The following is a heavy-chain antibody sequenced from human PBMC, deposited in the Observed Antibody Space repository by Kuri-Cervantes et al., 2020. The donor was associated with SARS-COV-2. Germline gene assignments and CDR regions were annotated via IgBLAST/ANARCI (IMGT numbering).Heavy chain of an antibody. CDR1: GYTFTSYG. CDR2: ISAYNGNT. V-gene: IGHV1-18*01. J-gene: IGHJ6*02. CDR3: ARFGGNWHRDDAMDV. D-gene: IGHD4-23*01. Sequence: ASVKVSCKASGYTFTSYGVSWVRQAPGQGLEWMGWISAYNGNTNYAQKLQGRVTMTTDTSTSTAYMELSSLRSEDTAVYYCARFGGNWHRDDAMDVWGQGTTVTVSS.